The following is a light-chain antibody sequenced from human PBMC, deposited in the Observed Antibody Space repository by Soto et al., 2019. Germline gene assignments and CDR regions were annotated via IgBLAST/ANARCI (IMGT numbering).Light chain of an antibody. V-gene: IGKV3-15*01. J-gene: IGKJ4*01. CDR3: QQHNGWPLT. CDR2: GAS. CDR1: QSVGSN. Sequence: EMVMTQSPATLSVSPGERATLSCRGSQSVGSNLAWYQQKPGQAPRLLIYGASTRATGVPARFSGSGSGTEFTFTISSLQSEDFAVYYCQQHNGWPLTFGGGTKVEI.